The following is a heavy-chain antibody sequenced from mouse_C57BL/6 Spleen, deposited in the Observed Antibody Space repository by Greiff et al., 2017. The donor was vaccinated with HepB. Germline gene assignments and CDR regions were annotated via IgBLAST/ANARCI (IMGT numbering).Heavy chain of an antibody. CDR2: ILPGSGMT. V-gene: IGHV1-9*01. Sequence: QVQLKQSGAELMKPGASVKLSCKATGYTFPGNWIEWVKQRPGHGLEWMGEILPGSGMTNYNEKFKGKATFTADTSSNTTYMQLSILTTKDSAIYYCARGDYYGSSASWLAYWGQGTLVTVSA. CDR3: ARGDYYGSSASWLAY. D-gene: IGHD1-1*01. CDR1: GYTFPGNW. J-gene: IGHJ3*01.